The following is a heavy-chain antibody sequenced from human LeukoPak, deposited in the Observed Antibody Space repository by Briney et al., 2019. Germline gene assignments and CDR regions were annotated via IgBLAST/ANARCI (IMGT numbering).Heavy chain of an antibody. D-gene: IGHD5-24*01. V-gene: IGHV3-7*01. CDR3: ARLSGETTIYDY. Sequence: QTGGSLRLSCVASAFTFNRHWMSWVRQAPGKGLEWVATIRQDGSAKYYLDSVKGRFIISRDNAKNSLSLQTDSLRVEDTAVYYCARLSGETTIYDYWGQGTLVTVSS. CDR2: IRQDGSAK. J-gene: IGHJ4*02. CDR1: AFTFNRHW.